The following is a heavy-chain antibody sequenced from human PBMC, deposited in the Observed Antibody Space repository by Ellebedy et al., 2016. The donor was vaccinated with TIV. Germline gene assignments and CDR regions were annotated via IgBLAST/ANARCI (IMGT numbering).Heavy chain of an antibody. J-gene: IGHJ3*01. V-gene: IGHV3-15*05. CDR1: GLIVNNAY. CDR2: IQSRNEGGTA. Sequence: GESLKISCEASGLIVNNAYMTWVRQAPGKGLEWIGRIQSRNEGGTAAYAAPVQGRFIISRDESENRLFLHMNSLRTEDTGVYYCNTGWAFDDWGQGTMVTVSS. CDR3: NTGWAFDD.